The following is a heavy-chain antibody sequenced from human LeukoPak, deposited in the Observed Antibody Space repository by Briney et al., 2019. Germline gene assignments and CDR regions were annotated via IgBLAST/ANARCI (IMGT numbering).Heavy chain of an antibody. CDR1: GFTFSSYS. J-gene: IGHJ6*03. D-gene: IGHD5-18*01. V-gene: IGHV3-21*04. CDR2: ISSSSSYI. Sequence: GGSLRLSCAASGFTFSSYSMNWVRQAPGKGLEWVSSISSSSSYIYYADSVKGRFTISRDNSKNTLYLQMNSLRAEDTAVYYCAKEGYSYGQYYMDVWGKGTTVTVSS. CDR3: AKEGYSYGQYYMDV.